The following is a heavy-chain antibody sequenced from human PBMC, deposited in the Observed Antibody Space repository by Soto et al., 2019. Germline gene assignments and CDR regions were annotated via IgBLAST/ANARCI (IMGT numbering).Heavy chain of an antibody. J-gene: IGHJ6*03. CDR3: ARSIAVAGNLFYYYYYMDV. CDR1: GGSISSSSYY. Sequence: QLQLQESGPGLVKPSETLSLTCTVSGGSISSSSYYWGWIRQPPGKGLEWIGSIYYSGSTYYNPSLKSRVTISVATSKNQFSLKLSSVTAADTAVYYCARSIAVAGNLFYYYYYMDVWGKRTTVTVSS. D-gene: IGHD6-19*01. V-gene: IGHV4-39*01. CDR2: IYYSGST.